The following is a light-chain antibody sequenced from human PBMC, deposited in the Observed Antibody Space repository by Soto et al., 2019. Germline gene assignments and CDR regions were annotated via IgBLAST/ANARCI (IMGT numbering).Light chain of an antibody. CDR1: QSITSN. CDR3: QQYSSWVT. CDR2: GAS. Sequence: EIVMTQSPVTLSLSPGDTATLSCRASQSITSNLAWYQQKPGQPPRLLIYGASTRATGIPARFSGSGSGTEFTLTISSLQSEDFEVYYCQQYSSWVTFGGGTQLEIE. J-gene: IGKJ4*01. V-gene: IGKV3-15*01.